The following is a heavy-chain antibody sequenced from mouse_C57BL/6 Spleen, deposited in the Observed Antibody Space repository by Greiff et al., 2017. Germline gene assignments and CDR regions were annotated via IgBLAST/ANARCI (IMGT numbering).Heavy chain of an antibody. V-gene: IGHV1-54*01. Sequence: QVHVKQSGAELVRPGTSVKVSCKASGYAFTNYLIEWVKQRPGQGLEWSGVINPGSGGTNYNEKFKGKATLTADKSSSTAYMQLISLTSEVSAVYFCARRAGFYAMDYWGQGASVTVSS. D-gene: IGHD3-3*01. J-gene: IGHJ4*01. CDR1: GYAFTNYL. CDR2: INPGSGGT. CDR3: ARRAGFYAMDY.